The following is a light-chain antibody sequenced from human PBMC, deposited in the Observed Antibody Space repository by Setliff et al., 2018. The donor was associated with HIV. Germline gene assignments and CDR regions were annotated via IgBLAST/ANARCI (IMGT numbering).Light chain of an antibody. CDR1: SSNIGNNY. CDR2: DNN. V-gene: IGLV1-51*01. CDR3: GTWDSSLSVWV. J-gene: IGLJ3*02. Sequence: VLTQPPSVSAAPGQKVTISCSGSSSNIGNNYVSWYQQLPGTAPKLLIYDNNKRPSGIPDRFSGSKSGTSATLGITGLQTGDEADYYCGTWDSSLSVWVFGGGTKVTVL.